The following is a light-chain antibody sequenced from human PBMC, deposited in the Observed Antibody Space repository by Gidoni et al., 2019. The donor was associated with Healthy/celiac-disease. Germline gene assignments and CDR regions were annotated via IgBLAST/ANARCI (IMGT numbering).Light chain of an antibody. V-gene: IGKV3-11*01. CDR3: QQRSNWPLT. CDR2: DAS. J-gene: IGKJ4*01. CDR1: QSVSSY. Sequence: IVLTQSPATLSLSPGERATLSCRASQSVSSYFAWYQQKPGQAPRLLVYDASSRATGIPARFSGSGSGTDFTLTISSLEPEDFAVYDCQQRSNWPLTFXGXTKVXIK.